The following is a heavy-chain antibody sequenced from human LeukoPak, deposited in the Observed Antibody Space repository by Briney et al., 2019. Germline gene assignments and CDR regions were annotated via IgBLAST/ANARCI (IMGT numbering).Heavy chain of an antibody. CDR2: IYYSGST. CDR3: AGARARYRPKRDY. D-gene: IGHD1-1*01. CDR1: GGSISSSSYY. V-gene: IGHV4-39*07. Sequence: SETLSLTCTVSGGSISSSSYYWGWIRQPPGKGLEWIGSIYYSGSTYYNPSLKSRVTISVDTSKNQFSLKLSSVTAADTAVYYCAGARARYRPKRDYWGQGTLVTVSS. J-gene: IGHJ4*02.